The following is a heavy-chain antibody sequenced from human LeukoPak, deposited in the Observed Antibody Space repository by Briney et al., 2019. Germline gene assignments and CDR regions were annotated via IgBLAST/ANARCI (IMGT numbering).Heavy chain of an antibody. V-gene: IGHV3-9*01. J-gene: IGHJ4*02. CDR1: GFTFDDYA. D-gene: IGHD3-9*01. CDR3: AKDQYYDILTGPFDY. CDR2: ISWNSGSI. Sequence: GRSLRLSCGASGFTFDDYAMHWVRQAPGKGLEWVSGISWNSGSIGYADSVKGRFTISRDHAKNSLYLQMNSLRAEDTALYYCAKDQYYDILTGPFDYWGQGTLVTVSS.